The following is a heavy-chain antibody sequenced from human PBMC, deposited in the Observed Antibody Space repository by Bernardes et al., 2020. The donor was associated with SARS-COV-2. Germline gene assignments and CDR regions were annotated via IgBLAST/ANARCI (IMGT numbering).Heavy chain of an antibody. Sequence: GGSLRLSCAASGFTFSSYSMNWVRQAPGKGLEWVSSISSSSSYIYYADSVKGRFTISRDNAKNSLYLQMNSLRAEDTAVYYCASFWSGPTRYYYMDVWGNGTTVTVSS. CDR3: ASFWSGPTRYYYMDV. CDR2: ISSSSSYI. CDR1: GFTFSSYS. D-gene: IGHD3-3*01. J-gene: IGHJ6*03. V-gene: IGHV3-21*01.